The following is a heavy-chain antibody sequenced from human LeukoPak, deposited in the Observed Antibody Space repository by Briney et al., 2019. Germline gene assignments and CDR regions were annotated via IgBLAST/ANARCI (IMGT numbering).Heavy chain of an antibody. V-gene: IGHV3-21*01. CDR3: ARDLSDCSSTSCYLYYYYYYYMDV. Sequence: PGGSLRLSCAASGFTFSSYSMNWVRQAPGKGLEWVPSISSSSSYIYYADSVKGRFTISRDNAKNSLYLQMNSLRAEDTAVYYCARDLSDCSSTSCYLYYYYYYYMDVWGKGTTVTVSS. J-gene: IGHJ6*03. D-gene: IGHD2-2*01. CDR2: ISSSSSYI. CDR1: GFTFSSYS.